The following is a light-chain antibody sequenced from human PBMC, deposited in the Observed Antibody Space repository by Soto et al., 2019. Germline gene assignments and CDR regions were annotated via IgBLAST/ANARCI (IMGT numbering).Light chain of an antibody. J-gene: IGLJ1*01. CDR3: QTWDAGILV. V-gene: IGLV4-69*01. CDR2: LNSDGSH. CDR1: SGHNNYA. Sequence: QTVVTQSPSAPASLGASVKLTCTLSSGHNNYAIAWHQQQPEKGPRYLMRLNSDGSHNKGDGIPDRFSGSSSGAERYLIISSLHSADEADYYCQTWDAGILVFGTGTKLTVL.